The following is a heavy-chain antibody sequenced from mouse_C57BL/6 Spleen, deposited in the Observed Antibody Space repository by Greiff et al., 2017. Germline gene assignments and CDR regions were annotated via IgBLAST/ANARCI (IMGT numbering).Heavy chain of an antibody. Sequence: VQGVESGPELVKPGASVKISCKASGYTFTDYYINWVKQRPGQGLEWIGWIFPGSGSTYYNEKFKGKATLTVDKSSSTTYMLLSSLTSEDSAVYFCARCYYGSSYDYWGQGTTLTVSS. CDR2: IFPGSGST. CDR1: GYTFTDYY. CDR3: ARCYYGSSYDY. D-gene: IGHD1-1*01. J-gene: IGHJ2*01. V-gene: IGHV1-75*01.